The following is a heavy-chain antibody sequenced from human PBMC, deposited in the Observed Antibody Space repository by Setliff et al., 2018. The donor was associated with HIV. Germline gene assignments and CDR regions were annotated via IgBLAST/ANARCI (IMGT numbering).Heavy chain of an antibody. D-gene: IGHD3-16*01. CDR1: GGSISTYY. Sequence: SETLSLTCTVSGGSISTYYWSWIRQSPGKGLEWIGYIYYSGSTKYNPSLKSRLTISVDTSKNQFSLKLRSVTAADTAFYYCARDRGSYNFCAASADGDCATTSCTNWFDPWGQGTLVTVSS. V-gene: IGHV4-59*01. J-gene: IGHJ5*02. CDR2: IYYSGST. CDR3: ARDRGSYNFCAASADGDCATTSCTNWFDP.